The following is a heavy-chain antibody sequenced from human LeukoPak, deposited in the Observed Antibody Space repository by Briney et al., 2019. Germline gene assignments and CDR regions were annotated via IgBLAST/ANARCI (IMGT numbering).Heavy chain of an antibody. V-gene: IGHV3-72*01. CDR1: GFTFSDHY. J-gene: IGHJ4*02. D-gene: IGHD1-26*01. Sequence: PGGSLRLSCAASGFTFSDHYMEWVRQAPGKGLEWVGRTRNKANSYTTEYAASVKGRFTISRDDSKNSLYLQMNSLKTEDTAVYYCARDSGSYYFDYWGQGTLVTVSS. CDR3: ARDSGSYYFDY. CDR2: TRNKANSYTT.